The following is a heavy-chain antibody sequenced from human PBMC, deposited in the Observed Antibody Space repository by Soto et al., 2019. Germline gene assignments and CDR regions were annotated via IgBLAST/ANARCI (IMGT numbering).Heavy chain of an antibody. CDR3: ARDVLHYDFWSGRYNWFDP. CDR1: GGSISSYY. Sequence: SETLSLTCTASGGSISSYYWSWIRQPPGKGLEWIGYIYYSGSTNYNPSLKSRVTISVDTSKNQFSLKLSSVTAADTAVYYCARDVLHYDFWSGRYNWFDPWGQGTLVTVSS. J-gene: IGHJ5*02. V-gene: IGHV4-59*01. CDR2: IYYSGST. D-gene: IGHD3-3*01.